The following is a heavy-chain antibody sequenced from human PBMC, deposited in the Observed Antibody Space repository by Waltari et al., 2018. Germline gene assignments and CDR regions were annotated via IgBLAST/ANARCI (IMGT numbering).Heavy chain of an antibody. CDR2: ISWNSGSI. CDR1: GFTFDDYA. J-gene: IGHJ6*02. V-gene: IGHV3-9*01. CDR3: AKDRRYYDSSGYYGMDV. D-gene: IGHD3-22*01. Sequence: EVQLVESGGGLVQPGRSLRLSCAASGFTFDDYAMHWVRQAPGKGLEWVSGISWNSGSIGYADSVKGRFTITRDNAKNSLYLQMNSLRAEDTALYYCAKDRRYYDSSGYYGMDVWGQGTTVTVSS.